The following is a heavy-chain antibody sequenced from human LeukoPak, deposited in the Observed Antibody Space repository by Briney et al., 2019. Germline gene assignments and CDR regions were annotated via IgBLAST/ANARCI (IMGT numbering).Heavy chain of an antibody. D-gene: IGHD3-10*01. Sequence: SETLSLTCAVYGGSFSGYYWSWIRQPPGKGLEWIGEINHSGSTNYNPSLKSRVTISVDTSKNQFSLKLSSVTAADTAVYYCARDRVLARGVITRDPKFDYWGQGALVTVSS. V-gene: IGHV4-34*01. J-gene: IGHJ4*02. CDR1: GGSFSGYY. CDR2: INHSGST. CDR3: ARDRVLARGVITRDPKFDY.